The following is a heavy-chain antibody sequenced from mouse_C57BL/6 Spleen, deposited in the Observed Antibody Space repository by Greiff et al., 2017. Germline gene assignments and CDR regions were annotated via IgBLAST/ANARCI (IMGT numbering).Heavy chain of an antibody. V-gene: IGHV1-52*01. Sequence: VQLQQPGAELVKPGAPVKLSCKASGYTFTSYWMHWVKQRPIQGREWIGNIDSSDSETHYNQKFKDKATWTVDKSSSTAYMQLSSLTSGDSAVYYCALYYYSSLGYWGQGTTLTVSS. CDR1: GYTFTSYW. J-gene: IGHJ2*01. CDR2: IDSSDSET. CDR3: ALYYYSSLGY. D-gene: IGHD1-1*01.